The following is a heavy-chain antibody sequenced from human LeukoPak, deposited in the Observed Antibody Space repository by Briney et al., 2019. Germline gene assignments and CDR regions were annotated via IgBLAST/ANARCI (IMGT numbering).Heavy chain of an antibody. CDR2: ISSSGST. CDR3: ARGPYSYDSSGAFDI. Sequence: SQTLSLTCTVSGDSISSGDYYWSWIRQPAGKGLERIGRISSSGSTNYNPSLKSRVTISVDTSKNQFSLKLSSVTAADTAVYFCARGPYSYDSSGAFDIWGQGTMVTVSS. D-gene: IGHD3-22*01. CDR1: GDSISSGDYY. V-gene: IGHV4-61*02. J-gene: IGHJ3*02.